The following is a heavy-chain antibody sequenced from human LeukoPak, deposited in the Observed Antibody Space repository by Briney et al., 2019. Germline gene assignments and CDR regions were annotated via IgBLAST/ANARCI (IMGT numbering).Heavy chain of an antibody. CDR3: AKTYSGSYYFYDY. Sequence: GGSLRLSCAASGFTFSSYAMHWVRQAPGKGLEWVSAISGSGGSTYYADSVKGRFTISRDNSKNTLYLQMNSLRAEDTAVYYCAKTYSGSYYFYDYWGQGTLVTVSS. CDR2: ISGSGGST. V-gene: IGHV3-23*01. J-gene: IGHJ4*02. CDR1: GFTFSSYA. D-gene: IGHD1-26*01.